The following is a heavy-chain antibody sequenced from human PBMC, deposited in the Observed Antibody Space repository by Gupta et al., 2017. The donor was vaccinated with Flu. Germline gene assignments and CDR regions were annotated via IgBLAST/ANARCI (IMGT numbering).Heavy chain of an antibody. V-gene: IGHV3-7*03. Sequence: STYWMSWVRQAPGKGLEWVANIKQDGSERSYVDSVKGRFTISRDNAKSSLYLQMNSLRVEDTAVYYCARDQEGWGGSFPDYWGQGILVTVSS. J-gene: IGHJ4*02. CDR2: IKQDGSER. CDR3: ARDQEGWGGSFPDY. D-gene: IGHD1-26*01. CDR1: STYW.